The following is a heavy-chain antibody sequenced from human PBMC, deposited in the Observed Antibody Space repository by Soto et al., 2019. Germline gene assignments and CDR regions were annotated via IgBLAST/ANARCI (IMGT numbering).Heavy chain of an antibody. D-gene: IGHD3-10*01. CDR1: GGSISSYY. CDR3: ARDKGMTTYYYYSMDV. Sequence: SETLSLTCTVSGGSISSYYWSWIRQPPGKGLEWIGYIYYSGSTNYNPSLKSRVTISVDTSKNQFSLKLSSVTAADTAVYYCARDKGMTTYYYYSMDVWGQGTTVTVSS. CDR2: IYYSGST. J-gene: IGHJ6*02. V-gene: IGHV4-59*01.